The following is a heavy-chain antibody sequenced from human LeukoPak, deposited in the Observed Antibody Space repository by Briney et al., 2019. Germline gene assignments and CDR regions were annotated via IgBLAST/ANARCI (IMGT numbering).Heavy chain of an antibody. CDR3: ATDRKVGTWDPRFNF. Sequence: GEPLTLSCSPSGFTLSDHWLMWVRHPPGKGLAGVGNIRQDDSEKNHVPSVKGRFTISRDNAKSSLYLQMNSLRAEDTAIYYCATDRKVGTWDPRFNFWGQGTLVTVSS. CDR1: GFTLSDHW. CDR2: IRQDDSEK. J-gene: IGHJ4*02. V-gene: IGHV3-7*01. D-gene: IGHD4-23*01.